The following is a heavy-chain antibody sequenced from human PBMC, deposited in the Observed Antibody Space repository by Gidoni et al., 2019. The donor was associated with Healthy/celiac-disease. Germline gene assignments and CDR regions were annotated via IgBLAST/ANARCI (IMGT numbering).Heavy chain of an antibody. D-gene: IGHD3-10*01. J-gene: IGHJ4*02. CDR3: AKARWFGELGFWYFDY. V-gene: IGHV3-23*01. CDR2: ISGSGGST. Sequence: EVQLLESGGGLVQPGGSLRLSCAASGFTFSSYAMSWVRQAPGKGLEWVSAISGSGGSTYYADSVKGRFTISRDNSKNTLYLQMNSLRAEDTAVYYCAKARWFGELGFWYFDYWGQGTLVTVSS. CDR1: GFTFSSYA.